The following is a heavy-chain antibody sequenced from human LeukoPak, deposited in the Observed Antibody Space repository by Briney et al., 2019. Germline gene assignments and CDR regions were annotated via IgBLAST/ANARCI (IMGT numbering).Heavy chain of an antibody. Sequence: ASVKVSCKVSGYTLTELSMHWVRQAPGKGLEWMGGFDPEDGETIYAQKFQGRVTMTRDTSISTAYMELSRLRSDDTAVYYCARVGSITIFGVGYWGQGTLVTVSS. CDR1: GYTLTELS. J-gene: IGHJ4*02. CDR3: ARVGSITIFGVGY. D-gene: IGHD3-3*01. V-gene: IGHV1-24*01. CDR2: FDPEDGET.